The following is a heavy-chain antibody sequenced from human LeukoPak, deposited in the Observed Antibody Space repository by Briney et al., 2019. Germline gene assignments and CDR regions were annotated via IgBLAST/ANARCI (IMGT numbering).Heavy chain of an antibody. D-gene: IGHD2-2*01. CDR2: TYYRSKWYN. CDR1: GDSVSSNSAA. CDR3: ARGTVTRPYCSSTSCPNWFDP. J-gene: IGHJ5*02. V-gene: IGHV6-1*01. Sequence: SQTLSLTCAISGDSVSSNSAAWNWIRQSPSRGLEWLGRTYYRSKWYNDYAVSVKSRITINPDTSKNQFSLQLNSVTPEDTAVYYCARGTVTRPYCSSTSCPNWFDPWGQGTLITVSS.